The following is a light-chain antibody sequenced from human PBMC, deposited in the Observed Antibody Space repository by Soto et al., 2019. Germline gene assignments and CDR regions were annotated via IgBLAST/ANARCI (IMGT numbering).Light chain of an antibody. CDR3: CSYAGSSTYV. Sequence: QSALTQPASVSGSPGQSITISRTGTSRDVGGYNLVSWYQQHPGKAPKLMIYEGSKRPSGVSNRFSGSKSGNTASLTISGLQAEDEADYYCCSYAGSSTYVFGTGTKVTVL. CDR1: SRDVGGYNL. CDR2: EGS. J-gene: IGLJ1*01. V-gene: IGLV2-23*01.